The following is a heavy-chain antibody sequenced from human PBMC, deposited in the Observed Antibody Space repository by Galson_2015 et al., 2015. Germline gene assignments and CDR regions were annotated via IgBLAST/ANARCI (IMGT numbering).Heavy chain of an antibody. CDR2: IDWDDDK. CDR1: GFSLPTRRMC. J-gene: IGHJ4*02. Sequence: PALVRPTQTLTLTCTFSGFSLPTRRMCVSWIRQPPGRALEWLARIDWDDDKYYSTSLKTRLSISKDTSKNQVVLTMTNMDPVDTATYYCARILNADSNYVDYWGQGTLVTVSS. CDR3: ARILNADSNYVDY. V-gene: IGHV2-70*11. D-gene: IGHD4-11*01.